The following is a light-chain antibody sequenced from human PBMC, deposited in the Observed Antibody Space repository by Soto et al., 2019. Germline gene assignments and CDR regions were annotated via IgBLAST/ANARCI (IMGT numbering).Light chain of an antibody. Sequence: ETGWTPYPGILYLSPGDRAPLSCRASQTISSGFLAWYQQKVGQAPRLLIYDASNRATGVPDRFSGSGSGTDFSLTISRLEPEDFAVYHCQQYSSSPRTFGQGTRLEI. CDR1: QTISSGF. CDR3: QQYSSSPRT. V-gene: IGKV3-20*01. J-gene: IGKJ5*01. CDR2: DAS.